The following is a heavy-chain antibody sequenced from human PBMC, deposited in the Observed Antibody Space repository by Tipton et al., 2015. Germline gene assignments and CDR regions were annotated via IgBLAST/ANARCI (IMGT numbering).Heavy chain of an antibody. J-gene: IGHJ4*02. CDR3: ARLTTVTTKDY. CDR1: GGTFSDYA. D-gene: IGHD4-17*01. Sequence: QVQLVQSGPEVKQPGSSVKVSCQASGGTFSDYAISWVRQAHGQGLEWMGGIIPISATTNYAQNFQGRVTITADESTSTAYMELSSLRSEDTAVYYCARLTTVTTKDYWGQRTLVPVSS. CDR2: IIPISATT. V-gene: IGHV1-69*01.